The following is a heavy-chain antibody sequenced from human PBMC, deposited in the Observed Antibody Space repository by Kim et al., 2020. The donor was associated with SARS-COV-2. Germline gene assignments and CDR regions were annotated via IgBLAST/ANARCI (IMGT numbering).Heavy chain of an antibody. J-gene: IGHJ4*02. D-gene: IGHD3-9*01. CDR1: GDTFSNFA. CDR3: ARESREYYDLLTGYYWGYFDS. Sequence: SVKVSCKASGDTFSNFAISWVRQAPGQGLEWMGGIVHLFGTINYAQKFQGRVTITADESSSTVYMELSSLRSEDTALYYCARESREYYDLLTGYYWGYFDSWGQGALVTVSS. V-gene: IGHV1-69*13. CDR2: IVHLFGTI.